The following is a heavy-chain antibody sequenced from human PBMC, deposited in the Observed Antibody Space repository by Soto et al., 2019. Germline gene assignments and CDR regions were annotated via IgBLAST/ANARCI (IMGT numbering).Heavy chain of an antibody. D-gene: IGHD2-15*01. CDR3: AKDMAYCSGGSCYTFDY. Sequence: DVQLVESGGGLVQPGRSLRLSCAASGFTFDDYAMHWVRQAPGKGLEWVSGISWNSGSIGYADSVKGRFTISRDNAKNSLYLQMNSLRAEDTALYYCAKDMAYCSGGSCYTFDYWGQGTLVTVSS. V-gene: IGHV3-9*01. CDR1: GFTFDDYA. CDR2: ISWNSGSI. J-gene: IGHJ4*02.